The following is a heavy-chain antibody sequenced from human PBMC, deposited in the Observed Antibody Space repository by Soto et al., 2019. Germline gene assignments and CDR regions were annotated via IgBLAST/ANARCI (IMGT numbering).Heavy chain of an antibody. Sequence: SEALSLTCTVSVGSISSGGYYWSWVRQPPGKGLEWIAEIFHSGSTNYNPSLKSRVTISIDKSKNQLSLKVSSVTAADTAVYYCARALAGVAATFYYYGFDVWGRGTTVTVSS. CDR1: VGSISSGGYY. CDR3: ARALAGVAATFYYYGFDV. J-gene: IGHJ6*02. V-gene: IGHV4-39*07. D-gene: IGHD2-15*01. CDR2: IFHSGST.